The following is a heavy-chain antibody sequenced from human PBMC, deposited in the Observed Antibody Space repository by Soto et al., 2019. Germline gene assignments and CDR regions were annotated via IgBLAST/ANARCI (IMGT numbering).Heavy chain of an antibody. CDR3: ARAGHYYDSSGYAN. CDR2: ISAYNGNT. CDR1: GYSFATSG. D-gene: IGHD3-22*01. J-gene: IGHJ4*02. Sequence: GASVKVSCKASGYSFATSGISWVRQAPGQGLEWMGWISAYNGNTNYEQKLQDRVTMTTDTSTSTAYLELRSLRSDDTAVYYCARAGHYYDSSGYANWGPGTLVTGSS. V-gene: IGHV1-18*01.